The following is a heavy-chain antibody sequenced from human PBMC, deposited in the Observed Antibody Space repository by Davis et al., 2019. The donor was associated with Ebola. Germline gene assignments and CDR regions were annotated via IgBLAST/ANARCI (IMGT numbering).Heavy chain of an antibody. CDR3: ARGGGSSKRTMGY. CDR1: GYTFTGYY. J-gene: IGHJ4*02. V-gene: IGHV1-2*04. CDR2: INPTSGGT. D-gene: IGHD1-26*01. Sequence: ASVKVSCKASGYTFTGYYMHWVRQAPGQGLEWMGWINPTSGGTNYAQKFQGWVTMTRDTSISTAYMELSRLRSDDTAVYYCARGGGSSKRTMGYWGQGTLVTVSS.